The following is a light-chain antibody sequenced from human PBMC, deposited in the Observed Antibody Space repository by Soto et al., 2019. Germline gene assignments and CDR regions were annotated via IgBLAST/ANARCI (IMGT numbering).Light chain of an antibody. J-gene: IGKJ5*01. CDR2: GVS. CDR3: QYYDLLPT. Sequence: IVLTQSPGTLSLSPGERATLSCRASESVTSGHLAWYQQKPGQAPRLLMYGVSARATGTPDRFSGSGSGTDFTLTISRLEPEDFAVYSCQYYDLLPTFDPGTRLEIK. V-gene: IGKV3-20*01. CDR1: ESVTSGH.